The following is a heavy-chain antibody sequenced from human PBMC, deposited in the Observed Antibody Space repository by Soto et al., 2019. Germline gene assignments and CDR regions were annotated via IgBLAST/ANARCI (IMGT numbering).Heavy chain of an antibody. V-gene: IGHV4-59*01. CDR3: ARERRDGYKHYFDY. CDR1: GGSISSYY. D-gene: IGHD5-12*01. Sequence: QVQLQESGPGLVKPSETLSLMCTVSGGSISSYYWSWIRQPPGKGLEWIGYIYYSGSTNYNPSLKSRVTIAVDTSKNQFSQKLSSVTAADTAVYYCARERRDGYKHYFDYCGQGTLVTVSS. CDR2: IYYSGST. J-gene: IGHJ4*02.